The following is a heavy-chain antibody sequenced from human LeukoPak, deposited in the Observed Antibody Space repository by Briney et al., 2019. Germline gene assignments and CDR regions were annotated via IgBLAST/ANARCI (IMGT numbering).Heavy chain of an antibody. CDR2: IRGSGDGT. CDR3: ASAPNFDY. J-gene: IGHJ4*02. V-gene: IGHV3-23*01. Sequence: PGGSLRLSCAASGFTFSSYAMTWVRQAPGKGLEWVSSIRGSGDGTSYGDSVKGRFTISRDNAKNSLYLQMNSLRAEDTAVYYCASAPNFDYWGQGTLVTVSS. CDR1: GFTFSSYA.